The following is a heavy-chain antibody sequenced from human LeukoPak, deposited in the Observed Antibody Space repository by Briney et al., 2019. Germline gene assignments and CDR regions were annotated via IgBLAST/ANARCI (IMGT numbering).Heavy chain of an antibody. D-gene: IGHD3-10*01. V-gene: IGHV1-69*01. CDR1: GGTFSSYA. CDR2: IILIFGTA. Sequence: SVKVSCKASGGTFSSYAISWVRQAPGQGLEWMGGIILIFGTANYAQKFQGRVTITADESTSTAYMELSSLRSEDTAVYYCARRGGLGSGSYYNEYFQHWGQGTLVTVSS. J-gene: IGHJ1*01. CDR3: ARRGGLGSGSYYNEYFQH.